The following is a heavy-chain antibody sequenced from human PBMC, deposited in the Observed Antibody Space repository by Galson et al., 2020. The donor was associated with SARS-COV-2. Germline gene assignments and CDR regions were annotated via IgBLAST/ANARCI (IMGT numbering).Heavy chain of an antibody. CDR1: GFTFSNYT. V-gene: IGHV3-21*03. D-gene: IGHD1-26*01. CDR3: AREGGGSDY. Sequence: GGSLRLSCTASGFTFSNYTMNWVRQAPGKGLEWVSSISSDSISKYYADSVKGRFTISRDNAKNSLSLQMNSLRADDTAVYYCAREGGGSDYWGQGTLVTVSP. CDR2: ISSDSISK. J-gene: IGHJ4*02.